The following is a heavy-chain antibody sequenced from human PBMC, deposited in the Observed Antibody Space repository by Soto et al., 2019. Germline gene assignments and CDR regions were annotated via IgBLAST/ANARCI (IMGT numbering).Heavy chain of an antibody. Sequence: VQLVQSGAEVKRPGSSVKVSCKAPVGTFSDYNIAWVRQARGQGLEWMGRIIPKLGITNYAHKFQDRVRITADKATSTAYMELTSLRYKDTAVYFCARVEGTRTTNFYHYMDVWGEGTAVTVS. CDR3: ARVEGTRTTNFYHYMDV. D-gene: IGHD2-8*01. V-gene: IGHV1-69*02. CDR2: IIPKLGIT. CDR1: VGTFSDYN. J-gene: IGHJ6*03.